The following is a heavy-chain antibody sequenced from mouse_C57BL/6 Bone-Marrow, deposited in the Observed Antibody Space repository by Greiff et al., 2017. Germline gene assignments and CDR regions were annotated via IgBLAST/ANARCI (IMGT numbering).Heavy chain of an antibody. CDR1: GYTFTSYG. Sequence: VKLQESGAELARPGASVKLSCKASGYTFTSYGISWVKQRTGQGLEWIGEIYPRSGNTYYTEKFKGKATLTADKSSSTAYMELRSLTSEDSAVYFCAKGDYGYDFFDYWGQGTTLTVSS. CDR3: AKGDYGYDFFDY. J-gene: IGHJ2*01. CDR2: IYPRSGNT. V-gene: IGHV1-81*01. D-gene: IGHD2-2*01.